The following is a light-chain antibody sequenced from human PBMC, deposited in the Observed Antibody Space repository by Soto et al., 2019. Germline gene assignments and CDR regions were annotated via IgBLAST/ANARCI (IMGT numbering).Light chain of an antibody. J-gene: IGKJ5*01. Sequence: SRSVGERVTVTCRASQTISTWLAWYQHKPGKAPNLLIYDASTLMSGVPSRFSGSGFGTEFTLTISSLQPGDFATYYCQQSETYPLTFGQGTRLEIK. CDR3: QQSETYPLT. CDR1: QTISTW. CDR2: DAS. V-gene: IGKV1-5*01.